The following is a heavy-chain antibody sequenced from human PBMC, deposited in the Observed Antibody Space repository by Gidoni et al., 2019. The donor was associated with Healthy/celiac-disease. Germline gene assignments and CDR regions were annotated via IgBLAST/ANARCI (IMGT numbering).Heavy chain of an antibody. J-gene: IGHJ4*02. D-gene: IGHD4-17*01. V-gene: IGHV1-69*01. CDR1: GGTFSSYA. CDR2: IIPIFGTA. Sequence: QVQLVQSGAEVKKPGSSVKVSCKASGGTFSSYAISWVRQAPGQGLEWMGGIIPIFGTANYAQKFQGRVTITADESTSTAYMELSSLRSEDTAVYYCARGMTTVTTLQEHHILYYFDYWGQGTLVTVSS. CDR3: ARGMTTVTTLQEHHILYYFDY.